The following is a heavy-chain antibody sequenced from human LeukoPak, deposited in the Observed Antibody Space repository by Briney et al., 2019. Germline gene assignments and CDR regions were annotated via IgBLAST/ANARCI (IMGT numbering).Heavy chain of an antibody. CDR1: GFTFSSYW. D-gene: IGHD6-13*01. CDR2: INSDGSST. Sequence: GGSLRLSCAASGFTFSSYWMHWVRQAPGKGPVWVSRINSDGSSTSYADSVKGRFTISRDNAKNTLYLQMNSLRAEDTAVYYCASYYAAAGTDWGQGTLVTVSS. V-gene: IGHV3-74*01. J-gene: IGHJ4*02. CDR3: ASYYAAAGTD.